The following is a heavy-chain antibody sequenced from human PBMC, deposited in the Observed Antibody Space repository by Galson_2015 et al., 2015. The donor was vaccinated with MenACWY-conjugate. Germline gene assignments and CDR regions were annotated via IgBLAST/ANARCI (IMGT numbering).Heavy chain of an antibody. CDR3: ARGGRGYSYGLGY. J-gene: IGHJ4*02. D-gene: IGHD5-18*01. CDR2: ISSSSSTI. CDR1: GFTFSSYS. Sequence: SLRLSCAASGFTFSSYSMNWVRQAPVKGLEWVSYISSSSSTIYYADSVKGRFTISRDNAKNSLYLQMNSLRAEDTAVYYCARGGRGYSYGLGYWGQGTLVTVSS. V-gene: IGHV3-48*04.